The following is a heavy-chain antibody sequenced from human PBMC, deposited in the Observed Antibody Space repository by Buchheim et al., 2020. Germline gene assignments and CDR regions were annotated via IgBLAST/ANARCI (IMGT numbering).Heavy chain of an antibody. CDR1: EFTFSGFW. V-gene: IGHV3-7*01. CDR2: IREDGSEK. J-gene: IGHJ4*02. D-gene: IGHD4-11*01. Sequence: EVQLVESGGGLVQPGGSLRLSCAASEFTFSGFWMSWVRQAPGKGLEWVANIREDGSEKFCVDSVKGRFTISRENAKNSLYLQMNSLRPEDTAVYYCASNSNYRFDYWGQGTL. CDR3: ASNSNYRFDY.